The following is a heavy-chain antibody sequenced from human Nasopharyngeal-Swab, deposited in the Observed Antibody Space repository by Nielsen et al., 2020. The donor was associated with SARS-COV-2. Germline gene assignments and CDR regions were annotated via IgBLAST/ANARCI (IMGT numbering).Heavy chain of an antibody. CDR2: IYYSGST. Sequence: WIGHPAGKGLEWIEYIYYSGSTYYNPSLKSRVNISVDTSKKQFSLKLSSVTAADTAVYYCAREGNCSGGSCYSYFDYWGQGTLVTVSS. J-gene: IGHJ4*02. CDR3: AREGNCSGGSCYSYFDY. V-gene: IGHV4-30-4*01. D-gene: IGHD2-15*01.